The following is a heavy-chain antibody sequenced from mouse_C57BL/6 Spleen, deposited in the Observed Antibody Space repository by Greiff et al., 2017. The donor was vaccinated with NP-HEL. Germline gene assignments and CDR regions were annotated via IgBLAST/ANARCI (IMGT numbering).Heavy chain of an antibody. Sequence: VQLQQSGAELVKPGASVKISCKASGYAFSSYWMNWVKQRPGKGLEWIGQIYPGDGDTNYNGKFKGKATLTADKSSSTAYMQLSSLTSEDSAVYFCAPITTVVEGYFDVWGTGTTVTVSS. D-gene: IGHD1-1*01. CDR1: GYAFSSYW. J-gene: IGHJ1*03. CDR3: APITTVVEGYFDV. V-gene: IGHV1-80*01. CDR2: IYPGDGDT.